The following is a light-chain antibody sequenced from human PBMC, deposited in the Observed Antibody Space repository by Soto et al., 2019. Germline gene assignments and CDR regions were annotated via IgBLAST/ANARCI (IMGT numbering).Light chain of an antibody. J-gene: IGKJ2*01. CDR1: QRVADS. Sequence: EIVMTQSPAILSVSPGERVTLSCRASQRVADSLAWYQQKPGQAPRLLIFAASARATGVPPRFSGSGSGTHFTLTISSLQSEDFAVYYCQQYFGWPRTLGQGTKLEI. V-gene: IGKV3-15*01. CDR3: QQYFGWPRT. CDR2: AAS.